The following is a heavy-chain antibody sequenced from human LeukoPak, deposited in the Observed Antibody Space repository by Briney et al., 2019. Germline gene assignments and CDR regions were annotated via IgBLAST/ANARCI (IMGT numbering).Heavy chain of an antibody. CDR3: ARLAAAIERANWFDP. V-gene: IGHV5-51*01. CDR2: IYPGDSDT. D-gene: IGHD2-2*01. CDR1: GYSFTSYW. Sequence: GESPKTSCRGSGYSFTSYWIGWVRQMPRKGLEWMGIIYPGDSDTRYSPSFQGQVTISADKSISTAYLQWSSLKASDTAMYYCARLAAAIERANWFDPWGQGTLVTVSS. J-gene: IGHJ5*02.